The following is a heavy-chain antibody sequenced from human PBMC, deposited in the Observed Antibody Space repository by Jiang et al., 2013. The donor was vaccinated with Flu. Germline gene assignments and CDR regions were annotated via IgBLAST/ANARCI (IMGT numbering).Heavy chain of an antibody. Sequence: TGYAQKFQGRVTMTRNTSISTAYMELSSLRSEDTAVYYCARAPPLSSVVDRFDYWGQGTLVTVSS. V-gene: IGHV1-8*01. CDR2: T. J-gene: IGHJ4*02. D-gene: IGHD3-22*01. CDR3: ARAPPLSSVVDRFDY.